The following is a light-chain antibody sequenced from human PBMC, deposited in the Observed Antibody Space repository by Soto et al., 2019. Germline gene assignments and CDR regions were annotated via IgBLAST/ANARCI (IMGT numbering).Light chain of an antibody. CDR3: QQYDNLPFT. Sequence: DIQMTQSPSSLSVSVGDRVTITCQASQDISNYLNWYQQKPGKAPKLLIYDASNLETGVPSRFSGSGSGTDFTFTISSLQPEDIATYYCQQYDNLPFTFGPGTKVDI. CDR2: DAS. J-gene: IGKJ3*01. V-gene: IGKV1-33*01. CDR1: QDISNY.